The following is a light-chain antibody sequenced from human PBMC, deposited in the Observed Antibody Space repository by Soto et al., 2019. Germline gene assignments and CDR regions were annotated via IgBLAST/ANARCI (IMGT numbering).Light chain of an antibody. CDR1: QTISSW. CDR3: LQHNTSPPT. J-gene: IGKJ1*01. Sequence: DIQMTQSPSTLSGSVGDRFTITCRASQTISSWLAWYQQKPGKAPKLLIYAASSLQSGVPSRFSGSGSGTEFTLTISSLQPEDFATYYCLQHNTSPPTFGQGTTGDIK. CDR2: AAS. V-gene: IGKV1-5*01.